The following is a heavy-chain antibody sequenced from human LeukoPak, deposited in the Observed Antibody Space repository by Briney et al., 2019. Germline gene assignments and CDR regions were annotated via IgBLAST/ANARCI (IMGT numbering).Heavy chain of an antibody. D-gene: IGHD1-20*01. CDR1: GGYIKSFY. Sequence: SENLSLNLNSSGGYIKSFYWGWIRQPPGKGLEGIVYIYYSGTNDYNPFLKSGVTTAVDTSKNQFSVQPNPITAADAPIYYSGTTHDRASLKSRVHMSADTSTNQITLQPNSVPDADTVMYDWASHLVGSYHYYALDVWGQGTSVTVSS. V-gene: IGHV4-59*01. CDR2: IYYSGTN. CDR3: GTTHDRASLKSRVHMSADTSTNQITLQPNSVPDADTVMYDWASHLVGSYHYYALDV. J-gene: IGHJ6*02.